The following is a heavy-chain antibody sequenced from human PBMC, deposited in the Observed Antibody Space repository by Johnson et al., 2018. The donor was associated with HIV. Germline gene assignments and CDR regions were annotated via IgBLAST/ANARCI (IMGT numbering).Heavy chain of an antibody. D-gene: IGHD2-15*01. CDR3: ARDKYCSGGSCYLYAFDI. CDR1: GFRFSNYW. V-gene: IGHV3-7*01. Sequence: EVQLVESGGGLVQPGGSLRLSCAASGFRFSNYWMSWVRQAPGKGLEWVANIKQDGNEKYSVASVKGRFTISRDKAKNSLYLQMNSLRVEDTAVYYCARDKYCSGGSCYLYAFDIWGQGTMFIVSS. CDR2: IKQDGNEK. J-gene: IGHJ3*02.